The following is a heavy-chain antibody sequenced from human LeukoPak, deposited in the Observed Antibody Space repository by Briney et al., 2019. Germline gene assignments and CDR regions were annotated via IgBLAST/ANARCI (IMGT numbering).Heavy chain of an antibody. V-gene: IGHV4-34*01. CDR1: GGSFSGYY. J-gene: IGHJ4*02. Sequence: PSETLSLTCAVYGGSFSGYYWSWIRQPPGKGLEWIGEINHSGSTNYNPSLKSRVTISVDTSKNQFSLKLSSVTAADTAVYYCARVRAVAEIDYWGQGTLVTVSS. CDR3: ARVRAVAEIDY. D-gene: IGHD6-19*01. CDR2: INHSGST.